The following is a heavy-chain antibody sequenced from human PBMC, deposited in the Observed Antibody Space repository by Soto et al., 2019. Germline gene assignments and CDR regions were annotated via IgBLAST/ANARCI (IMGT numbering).Heavy chain of an antibody. Sequence: QVQLVQSGAEVKKPGASVKVSCKASGYTFTSYYMHWVRQAPGQGLEWMGIINPSGGSTSYAQKFQGRVTMTRDTSTSTVYMELSSLRSEDTAVYYCAREGGCISTRCYSHGMDVWGQGTTVTVSS. CDR1: GYTFTSYY. CDR2: INPSGGST. V-gene: IGHV1-46*01. CDR3: AREGGCISTRCYSHGMDV. J-gene: IGHJ6*02. D-gene: IGHD2-2*01.